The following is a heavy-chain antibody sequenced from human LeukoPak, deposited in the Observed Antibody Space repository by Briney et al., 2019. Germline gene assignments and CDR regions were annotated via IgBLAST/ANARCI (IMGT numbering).Heavy chain of an antibody. CDR3: ARVFRGPNWFDP. V-gene: IGHV1-8*03. CDR1: GYTFTSYD. Sequence: VASVKVSCKASGYTFTSYDINWVRQATGQGLEWMGWMNPNSGNTGYAQKFQGRVTITRNTSISTAYMELSSLRSEDTAVYYCARVFRGPNWFDPWGQGTLVTVSS. J-gene: IGHJ5*02. CDR2: MNPNSGNT. D-gene: IGHD1-14*01.